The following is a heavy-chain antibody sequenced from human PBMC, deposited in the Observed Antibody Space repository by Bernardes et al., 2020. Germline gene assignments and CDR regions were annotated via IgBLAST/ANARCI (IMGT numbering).Heavy chain of an antibody. J-gene: IGHJ6*04. Sequence: SQTLSLTCAISGDSVSSNSAAWNWIRQSPSRGLEWLGRTYYRSKWYNDYAVSVKSRITINPDTSKNQFSLQLNSVTPEDTAVYYCARDPHHYDFWSGYYIPSYYYYYYGMDVWGKGTTVTVSS. V-gene: IGHV6-1*01. D-gene: IGHD3-3*01. CDR1: GDSVSSNSAA. CDR2: TYYRSKWYN. CDR3: ARDPHHYDFWSGYYIPSYYYYYYGMDV.